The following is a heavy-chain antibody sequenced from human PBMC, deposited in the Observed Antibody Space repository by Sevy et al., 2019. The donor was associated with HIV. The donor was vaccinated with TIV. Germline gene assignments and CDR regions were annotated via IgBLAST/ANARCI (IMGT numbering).Heavy chain of an antibody. D-gene: IGHD3-3*01. CDR1: GFTISGSA. Sequence: GGSLRLSCSASGFTISGSALHWVRQAPGKGLEYVSVISSSGSGTYYAESVKGRFTISRDNSKNTLYLQMRSLRTEDTPVYYCVKDSIFYDSSSGYRPFYYYGMDVWGQGTSVTVSS. J-gene: IGHJ6*02. V-gene: IGHV3-64D*09. CDR2: ISSSGSGT. CDR3: VKDSIFYDSSSGYRPFYYYGMDV.